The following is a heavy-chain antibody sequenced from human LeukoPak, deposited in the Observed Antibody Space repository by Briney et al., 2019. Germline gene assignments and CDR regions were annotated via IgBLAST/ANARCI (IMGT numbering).Heavy chain of an antibody. CDR1: GGSISSYY. CDR2: LYPSGSS. Sequence: TSETLSLTCTVSGGSISSYYWNWIRQPAGKGLEWIGRLYPSGSSDQNPSLKSRVSISVGTSSNQFSLRVTSVTAADTATYYCARDLSGSLYFDYWGQGILVTVSA. J-gene: IGHJ4*02. V-gene: IGHV4-4*07. CDR3: ARDLSGSLYFDY. D-gene: IGHD3-10*01.